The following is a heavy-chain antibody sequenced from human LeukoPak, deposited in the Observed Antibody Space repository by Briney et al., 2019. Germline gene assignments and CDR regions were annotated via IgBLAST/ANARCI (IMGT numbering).Heavy chain of an antibody. V-gene: IGHV3-30*18. CDR1: GFTFSGYA. J-gene: IGHJ4*02. CDR3: AKPTGDTGWYGLFEY. CDR2: VSYDGNDY. Sequence: GGSLRLSCAASGFTFSGYAMNWVRQAPGKGLEWVAVVSYDGNDYYYADSVKGRFTISRDNSKNTLYPQMNSLRAEDTAVYYCAKPTGDTGWYGLFEYWGQGTLVTDSS. D-gene: IGHD6-19*01.